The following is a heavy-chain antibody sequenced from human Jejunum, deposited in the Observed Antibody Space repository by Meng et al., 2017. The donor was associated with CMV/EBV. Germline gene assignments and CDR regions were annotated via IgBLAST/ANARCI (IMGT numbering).Heavy chain of an antibody. CDR1: GGSIRTYY. CDR3: ARHQNGGTYPLDY. D-gene: IGHD3-16*02. CDR2: NYYSGST. V-gene: IGHV4-59*08. J-gene: IGHJ4*02. Sequence: QVQLQESGPGLGKPSETLSLTLAVSGGSIRTYYWSWIRQPPGKGLEWIGNNYYSGSTNYNPSLASRVTISVVSSKNQFSLKLSSVTAADTAVYYCARHQNGGTYPLDYWGQGALVTVSS.